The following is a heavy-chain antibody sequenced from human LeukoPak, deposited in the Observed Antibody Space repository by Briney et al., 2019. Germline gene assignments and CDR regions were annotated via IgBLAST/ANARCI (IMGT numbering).Heavy chain of an antibody. CDR2: INPNSGGT. Sequence: ASVTVSCKASGYTFTGYYMHWVRQAPGQGLEWMGWINPNSGGTNYAQKFQGWVTMTRDTSISTAYMELSRLRSDDTAVYYCARGRAYYYYYGMDVWGQGTTVTVSS. V-gene: IGHV1-2*04. J-gene: IGHJ6*02. CDR1: GYTFTGYY. CDR3: ARGRAYYYYYGMDV.